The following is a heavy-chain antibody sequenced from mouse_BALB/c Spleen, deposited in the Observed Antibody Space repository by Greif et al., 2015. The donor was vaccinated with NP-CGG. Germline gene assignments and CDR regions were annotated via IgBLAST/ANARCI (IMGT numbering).Heavy chain of an antibody. J-gene: IGHJ1*01. CDR2: ISDGGSYT. Sequence: DVQLQESGGGLVKPGGSLKLSCAASGFTFSDYYMYWVRQTPEKRLEWVATISDGGSYTYYPDSVKGRFTISRDNAKNNLYLQMSSLKSEDTAMYYSARGGITTPYWYFDVWGAGTTVTVSS. CDR3: ARGGITTPYWYFDV. V-gene: IGHV5-4*02. D-gene: IGHD1-1*01. CDR1: GFTFSDYY.